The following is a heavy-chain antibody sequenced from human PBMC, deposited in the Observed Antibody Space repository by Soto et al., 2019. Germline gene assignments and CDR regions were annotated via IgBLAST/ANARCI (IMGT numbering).Heavy chain of an antibody. V-gene: IGHV4-31*03. CDR2: IYYSGST. CDR1: GGSISSNGYY. J-gene: IGHJ5*02. D-gene: IGHD3-9*01. CDR3: ARSSSYYDILTGPRSLWFDP. Sequence: PSETLSLTCTVSGGSISSNGYYWSWIRQHPGKGLEWIGYIYYSGSTYYNPSLKSRVTISVDTSKNQFSLKLNSVTAADTAVYYCARSSSYYDILTGPRSLWFDPWGQGTLVTVSS.